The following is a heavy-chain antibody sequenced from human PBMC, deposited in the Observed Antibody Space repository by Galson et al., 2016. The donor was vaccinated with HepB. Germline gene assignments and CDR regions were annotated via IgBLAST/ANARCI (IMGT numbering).Heavy chain of an antibody. Sequence: QSGAEVKRPGASVKVSCKASGCTFTSYAMHWVRQAPGQGLEWMGWINAGNGNTKYSEKFQGRVTILRDTSASIAYMELSSLRSEDTAVYYCTRNLGGYSYGLDYWGQGTLVTVSS. J-gene: IGHJ4*02. CDR2: INAGNGNT. D-gene: IGHD5-18*01. CDR1: GCTFTSYA. V-gene: IGHV1-3*01. CDR3: TRNLGGYSYGLDY.